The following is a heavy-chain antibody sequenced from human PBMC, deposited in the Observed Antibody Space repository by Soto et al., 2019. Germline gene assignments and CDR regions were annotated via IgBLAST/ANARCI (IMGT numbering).Heavy chain of an antibody. V-gene: IGHV4-30-4*01. CDR1: GVSISSGDYY. J-gene: IGHJ4*02. D-gene: IGHD5-18*01. CDR2: IYYSGST. CDR3: ARVGDRAMAVSD. Sequence: QVQLQASGPGLVKHSQTLSLTCTVSGVSISSGDYYWSWIRQPPGKGLEWIGYIYYSGSTYYNPSLKSRVTISVDTSKNQCSLQLSSVTAADTAVYYCARVGDRAMAVSDWGQGTLVTVSS.